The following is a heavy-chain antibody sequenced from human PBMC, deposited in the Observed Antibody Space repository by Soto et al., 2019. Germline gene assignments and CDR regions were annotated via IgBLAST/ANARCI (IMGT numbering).Heavy chain of an antibody. D-gene: IGHD2-2*03. V-gene: IGHV3-23*01. J-gene: IGHJ4*02. CDR3: AKEGGYCSSTSCYGRVYY. Sequence: GGSLRLSCAASGFTFSSYAMSWVRQAPGEGLEWVSAISGSGGSTYYADSVKGRFTISRDNSKNTLYLQMNSLRAEDTAVYYCAKEGGYCSSTSCYGRVYYWGQGTLVTVSS. CDR2: ISGSGGST. CDR1: GFTFSSYA.